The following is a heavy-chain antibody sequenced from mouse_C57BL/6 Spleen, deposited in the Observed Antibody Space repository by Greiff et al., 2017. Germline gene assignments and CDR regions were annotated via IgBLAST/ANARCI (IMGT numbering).Heavy chain of an antibody. Sequence: VQLQQSGAELMKPGASVKLSCKATGYTFTGYWIEWVKQRPGHGLEWIGEILPGSGSTNYNEKFKGKATFTADTSSNTAYMQLSSLTTEDSAIYYCARWAYYYCSSYYAMDYWGQGTSVTVSS. J-gene: IGHJ4*01. D-gene: IGHD1-1*01. V-gene: IGHV1-9*01. CDR2: ILPGSGST. CDR3: ARWAYYYCSSYYAMDY. CDR1: GYTFTGYW.